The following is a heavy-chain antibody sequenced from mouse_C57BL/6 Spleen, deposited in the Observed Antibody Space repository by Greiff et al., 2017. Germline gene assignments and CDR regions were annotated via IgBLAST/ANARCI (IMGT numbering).Heavy chain of an antibody. D-gene: IGHD2-1*01. CDR1: GYTFTSYW. CDR2: IDPSDSYT. J-gene: IGHJ2*01. Sequence: VQLQQPGAELVMPGASVKLSCKASGYTFTSYWMHWVKQRPGQGLEWIGEIDPSDSYTNYNQKFKGKSTLTVDKSSSTAYMQLSSLTSEDSAVYYCARDYGNSYYFDYWGQGTTLTVSS. CDR3: ARDYGNSYYFDY. V-gene: IGHV1-69*01.